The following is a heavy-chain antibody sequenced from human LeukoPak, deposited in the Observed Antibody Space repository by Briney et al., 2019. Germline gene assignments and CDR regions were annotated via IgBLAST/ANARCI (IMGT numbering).Heavy chain of an antibody. V-gene: IGHV3-74*01. CDR2: IRSDGSST. CDR3: VEGGGKVQDY. CDR1: GITFSKYW. J-gene: IGHJ4*02. Sequence: GGSLTLSCASSGITFSKYWMHWVRQAPGTGLEWVSRIRSDGSSTNYADSVQGRFTIARENAKNTLYPQMNSLRAEDTAVHYCVEGGGKVQDYWGQGNLVTASS. D-gene: IGHD4-23*01.